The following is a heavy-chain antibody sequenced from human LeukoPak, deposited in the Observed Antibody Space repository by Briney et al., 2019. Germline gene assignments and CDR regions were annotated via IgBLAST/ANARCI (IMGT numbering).Heavy chain of an antibody. CDR2: ISGSGDST. D-gene: IGHD3-22*01. J-gene: IGHJ4*02. Sequence: PGGSLRLSCAASGFTFSSYAMSWVRQAPGKGLEWVSAISGSGDSTYYSDSVKGRSTISRDNSKNTLYVQMNSLRAEDTAVYYCAKPLVSDYYDSSGYWGYWGQGTLVTVSS. V-gene: IGHV3-23*01. CDR3: AKPLVSDYYDSSGYWGY. CDR1: GFTFSSYA.